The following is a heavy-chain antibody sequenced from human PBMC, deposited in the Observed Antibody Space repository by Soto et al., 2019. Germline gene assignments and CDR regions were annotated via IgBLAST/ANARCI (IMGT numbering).Heavy chain of an antibody. D-gene: IGHD6-19*01. J-gene: IGHJ4*02. Sequence: PGGSLRLSCAASGFTFSDHYMDWVRQAPGKGLEWVSAISGSGVSTYYADSVKGRFTISRDNSKNTLYLQMNSLRAEDTAVYYCAKEGEHSSGWANFDYWGQGTLVTVSS. CDR1: GFTFSDHY. CDR3: AKEGEHSSGWANFDY. V-gene: IGHV3-23*01. CDR2: ISGSGVST.